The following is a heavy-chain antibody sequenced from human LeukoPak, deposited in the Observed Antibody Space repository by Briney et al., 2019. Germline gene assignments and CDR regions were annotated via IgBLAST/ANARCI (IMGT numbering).Heavy chain of an antibody. D-gene: IGHD2-15*01. J-gene: IGHJ4*02. CDR3: AKGRYCSGGSCYPHFDY. Sequence: GGSLRLSCAASGFTFSSYAMSWVRQAPGKGLEWVSAISGSGGSTYYADSVKGRFTISRDNSKNPLYLQMHSLRAEDTAVYYCAKGRYCSGGSCYPHFDYWGQGTLVTVSS. CDR2: ISGSGGST. CDR1: GFTFSSYA. V-gene: IGHV3-23*01.